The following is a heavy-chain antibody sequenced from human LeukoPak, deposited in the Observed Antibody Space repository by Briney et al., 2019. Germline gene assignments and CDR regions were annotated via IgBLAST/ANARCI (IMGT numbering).Heavy chain of an antibody. D-gene: IGHD3-22*01. Sequence: GGSLRLSCEASGFSFSSYEMNWVRQAPGKGREWVSYISGSGSTIYYADSVKGRFTISRDNAKNSLYLQMNSLRVEDTAVYYCARDYYDSSGRFDYWGQGTLVTVSS. J-gene: IGHJ4*02. CDR3: ARDYYDSSGRFDY. CDR1: GFSFSSYE. V-gene: IGHV3-48*03. CDR2: ISGSGSTI.